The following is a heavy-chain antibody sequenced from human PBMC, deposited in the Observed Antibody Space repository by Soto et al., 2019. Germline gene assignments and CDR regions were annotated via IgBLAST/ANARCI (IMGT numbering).Heavy chain of an antibody. Sequence: GASVKVSCKASGYTFTGYYMHWVRQAPGQGLEWMGWINPNSGGTNYAQKFQGWVTMTRDTSISTAYMELSRLRSDDTAVYYCARDFGYCSGGSCYYFDYWGQGTLVTVSS. CDR3: ARDFGYCSGGSCYYFDY. CDR1: GYTFTGYY. D-gene: IGHD2-15*01. J-gene: IGHJ4*02. CDR2: INPNSGGT. V-gene: IGHV1-2*04.